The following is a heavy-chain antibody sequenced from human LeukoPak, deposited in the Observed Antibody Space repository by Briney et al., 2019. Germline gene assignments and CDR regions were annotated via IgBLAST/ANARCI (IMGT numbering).Heavy chain of an antibody. D-gene: IGHD5-24*01. CDR3: ARDSRDGYNFRYFDY. Sequence: GGSLRLPCAASGFTVSSNYMSWVRQAPGKGLEWVSVIYSGGSTYYADSVKGRFTISRDNSKNTLYLQMNSLRAEDTAVYYCARDSRDGYNFRYFDYWGQGTLVTVSS. CDR2: IYSGGST. CDR1: GFTVSSNY. V-gene: IGHV3-53*01. J-gene: IGHJ4*02.